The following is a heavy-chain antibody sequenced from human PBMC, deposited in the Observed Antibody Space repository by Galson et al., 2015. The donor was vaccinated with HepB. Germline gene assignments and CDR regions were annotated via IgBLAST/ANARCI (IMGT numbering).Heavy chain of an antibody. D-gene: IGHD6-19*01. Sequence: SETLSLTCTVSGVSISSHYWSWIRQPPGKRLEWIGYIHYGGSTNYNPSLKSRVTISVDPSKNQFSLKLTSVTAADTAVYYCATSPQWLDKGGFGNWGQGALVTVSS. CDR1: GVSISSHY. CDR2: IHYGGST. J-gene: IGHJ4*02. V-gene: IGHV4-59*08. CDR3: ATSPQWLDKGGFGN.